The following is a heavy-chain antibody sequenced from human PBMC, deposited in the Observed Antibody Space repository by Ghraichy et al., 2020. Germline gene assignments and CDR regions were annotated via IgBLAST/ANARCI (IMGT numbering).Heavy chain of an antibody. CDR1: GGSISSYY. CDR3: ARDGYDLGGGAQYYYYMDV. J-gene: IGHJ6*03. D-gene: IGHD3-3*01. CDR2: IYTSGST. V-gene: IGHV4-4*07. Sequence: SETLSLTCTVSGGSISSYYWSWIRQPAGKGLEWIGRIYTSGSTNYNPSLKSRVTMSVDTSKNQFSLKLSSVTAADTAVYYCARDGYDLGGGAQYYYYMDVWCKGTTVTVSS.